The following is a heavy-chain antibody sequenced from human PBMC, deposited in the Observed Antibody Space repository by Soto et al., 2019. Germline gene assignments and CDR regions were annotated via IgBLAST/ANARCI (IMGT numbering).Heavy chain of an antibody. CDR2: IIPIFGTA. V-gene: IGHV1-69*06. J-gene: IGHJ6*02. D-gene: IGHD2-2*01. CDR1: GGTFSSYA. Sequence: GASVKVSCKASGGTFSSYAISWVRQAPGQGLEWMGGIIPIFGTANYARKFQGRVTITADKSTSTAYMELSSLRSEDTAVYYCARETRGVVPEYYYYYGMDVWGQGTTVTVSS. CDR3: ARETRGVVPEYYYYYGMDV.